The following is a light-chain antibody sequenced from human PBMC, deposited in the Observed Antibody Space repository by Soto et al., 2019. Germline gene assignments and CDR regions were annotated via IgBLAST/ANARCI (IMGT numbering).Light chain of an antibody. Sequence: EIVLTQSPATLSLSPGERATLSCSVSQSIHNQLVWYQQKPGQAPRLVIYDTSNRATGIPARFSGSGSGTVFTLIISSLEPEDFALYYCQQRHTWPPSFGQGTRLDIK. CDR1: QSIHNQ. CDR3: QQRHTWPPS. V-gene: IGKV3-11*01. CDR2: DTS. J-gene: IGKJ5*01.